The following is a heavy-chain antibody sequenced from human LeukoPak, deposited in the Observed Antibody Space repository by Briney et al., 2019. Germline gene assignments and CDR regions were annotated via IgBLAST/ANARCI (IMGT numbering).Heavy chain of an antibody. D-gene: IGHD3-22*01. Sequence: SETLSLTCTVPGGSISSYYWSWIRQPPGKGLEWIGYIYYSGSTNYNPSLKSRVTISVDTSKNQFSLKLSSVTAADTAVYYCARHYYDSSGYYYLDYWGQGTLVTVSS. J-gene: IGHJ4*02. V-gene: IGHV4-59*08. CDR2: IYYSGST. CDR1: GGSISSYY. CDR3: ARHYYDSSGYYYLDY.